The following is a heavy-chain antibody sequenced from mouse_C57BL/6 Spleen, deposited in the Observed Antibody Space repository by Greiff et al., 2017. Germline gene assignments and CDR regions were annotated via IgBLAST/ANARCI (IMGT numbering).Heavy chain of an antibody. J-gene: IGHJ4*01. V-gene: IGHV1-66*01. CDR3: ARIRTGYYYAMDY. CDR1: GYSFTSYY. D-gene: IGHD4-1*01. Sequence: QVQLQQSGPELVKPGASVKISCKASGYSFTSYYIHWVKQRPGQGLEWIGWIYPGSGNTKYNEKFKGKATLTADTSSSTAYMQLSSLTSEDSAVYYCARIRTGYYYAMDYWGQGTSVTVSS. CDR2: IYPGSGNT.